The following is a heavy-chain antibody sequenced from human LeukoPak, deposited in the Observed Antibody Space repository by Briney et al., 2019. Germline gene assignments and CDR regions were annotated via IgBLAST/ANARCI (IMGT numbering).Heavy chain of an antibody. CDR3: ARHNYGSGSYLDYFDY. V-gene: IGHV4-34*01. CDR1: GTSLSSYC. CDR2: INHSGST. J-gene: IGHJ4*02. Sequence: PSETLSLTCAVSGTSLSSYCWSWIRQPPEKGLEWVGEINHSGSTNYNPSLKSRVTISVGTSKNQFSLKLSSVTAADTAVYYCARHNYGSGSYLDYFDYWGQGTLVTVSS. D-gene: IGHD3-10*01.